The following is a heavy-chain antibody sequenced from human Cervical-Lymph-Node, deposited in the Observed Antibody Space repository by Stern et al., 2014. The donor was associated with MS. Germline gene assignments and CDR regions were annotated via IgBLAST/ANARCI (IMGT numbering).Heavy chain of an antibody. V-gene: IGHV2-5*02. D-gene: IGHD2-15*01. CDR3: AHSRVKYCRGGTCYSSLFDY. CDR1: GFSVATAGVG. CDR2: IYWGDDK. Sequence: QDTLKESGPTLVKPTQTVTLTCTLSGFSVATAGVGVGWIRQPPGKALEWLALIYWGDDKLYSPSLKNRLTIIKDTSKNQVVLTMTNVDPVDTATYYCAHSRVKYCRGGTCYSSLFDYWGQGTLVTVSS. J-gene: IGHJ4*02.